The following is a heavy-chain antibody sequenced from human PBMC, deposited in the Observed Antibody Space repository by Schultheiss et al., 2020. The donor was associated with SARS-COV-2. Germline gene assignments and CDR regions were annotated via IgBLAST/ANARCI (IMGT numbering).Heavy chain of an antibody. Sequence: GSLRLSCAVYGGSFSGYYWSWIRQPPGKGLEWIGYIYYSGSTNYNPSLKSRVTISVDKSKNQFSLQLNSVTPEDTAVYYCASTVDPIVVVPTATWGYWGQGTLVTVSS. J-gene: IGHJ4*02. V-gene: IGHV4-34*01. D-gene: IGHD2-2*01. CDR2: IYYSGST. CDR1: GGSFSGYY. CDR3: ASTVDPIVVVPTATWGY.